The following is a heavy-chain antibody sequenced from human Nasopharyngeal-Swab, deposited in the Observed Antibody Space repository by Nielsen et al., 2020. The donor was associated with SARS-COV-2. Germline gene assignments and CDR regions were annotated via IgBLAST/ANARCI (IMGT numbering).Heavy chain of an antibody. D-gene: IGHD6-19*01. V-gene: IGHV1-8*01. CDR3: AKGAVGGAVAGTQYFQH. J-gene: IGHJ1*01. CDR1: GYTFTSYD. Sequence: ASVKVSCKASGYTFTSYDINWVRQATGQGLEWMGWMNPNSGNTGYAQKFQGRVTMTRNTSISTAYMELSSLRAEDTAVYYCAKGAVGGAVAGTQYFQHWGQGTQVTVSS. CDR2: MNPNSGNT.